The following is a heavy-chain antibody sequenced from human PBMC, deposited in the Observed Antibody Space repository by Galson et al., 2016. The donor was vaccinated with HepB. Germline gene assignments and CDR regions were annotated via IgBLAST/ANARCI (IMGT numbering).Heavy chain of an antibody. CDR1: GDSVFNNNAG. CDR2: TYYRSRWQN. D-gene: IGHD7-27*01. Sequence: CAISGDSVFNNNAGWNWIRQSPSRGLEWLGRTYYRSRWQNDYAESVKNRITINPDTSKNQISLQLNSVTPEDTAVYFCARSYLLGRGFGWWGQGALVTVSP. J-gene: IGHJ4*02. V-gene: IGHV6-1*01. CDR3: ARSYLLGRGFGW.